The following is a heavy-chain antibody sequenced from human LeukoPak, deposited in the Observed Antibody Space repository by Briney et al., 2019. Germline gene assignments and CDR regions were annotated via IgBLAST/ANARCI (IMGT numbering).Heavy chain of an antibody. Sequence: ASVKVSCKASGYTFTSYYMHWVRQAPGQGLEWMGIINPSGGSTSYAQKFQGRVTMTRDMSTSTVYMELSSLRSEDTAVYYCASGYCSGGTPCDAFDIWGQGTMVTVSS. D-gene: IGHD2-15*01. CDR2: INPSGGST. J-gene: IGHJ3*02. V-gene: IGHV1-46*01. CDR3: ASGYCSGGTPCDAFDI. CDR1: GYTFTSYY.